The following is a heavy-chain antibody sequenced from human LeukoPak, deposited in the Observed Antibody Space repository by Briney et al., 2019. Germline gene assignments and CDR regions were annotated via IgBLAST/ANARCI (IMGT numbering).Heavy chain of an antibody. CDR1: GGSISSSSYY. CDR3: ARRERVLLPTGRATYYFDY. V-gene: IGHV4-39*01. J-gene: IGHJ4*02. Sequence: PSGTLSLTCTVSGGSISSSSYYWGWIRQPPGKGLEWIGSIYYSGSTYYNPSLKSRVTISVDTSKNQFSLKLSSVTAADTAVYYCARRERVLLPTGRATYYFDYWGQGTLVTVSS. D-gene: IGHD3-9*01. CDR2: IYYSGST.